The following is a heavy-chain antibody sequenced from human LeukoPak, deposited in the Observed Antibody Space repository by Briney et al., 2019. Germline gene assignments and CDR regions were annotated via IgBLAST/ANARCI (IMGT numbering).Heavy chain of an antibody. D-gene: IGHD1-26*01. Sequence: SETLSLTCIFYGPSLNNYYWSWIRQTPGKGLEWIGYIYNSESTTYNPSLKSRVTISLDTPKKQISLNVSSVTAADTAVYFCARAGAEALRSYDVFDIWGQGRVVTVSS. V-gene: IGHV4-59*01. J-gene: IGHJ3*02. CDR1: GPSLNNYY. CDR3: ARAGAEALRSYDVFDI. CDR2: IYNSEST.